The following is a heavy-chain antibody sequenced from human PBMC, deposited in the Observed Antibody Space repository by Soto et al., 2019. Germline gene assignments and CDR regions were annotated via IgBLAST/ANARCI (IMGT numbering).Heavy chain of an antibody. D-gene: IGHD1-26*01. CDR3: ARYIGGSYYAPVDY. CDR1: GYTFTSYG. Sequence: QVQLVQSGAEVKKPGASVKVSCKASGYTFTSYGISWVRQAPGQGLEWMGWISAYHGNTTYAQKIQGRVAMTTDTSSGTGYMELRSLRTYDTAVYYCARYIGGSYYAPVDYWGQGTLVTVSS. CDR2: ISAYHGNT. V-gene: IGHV1-18*01. J-gene: IGHJ4*02.